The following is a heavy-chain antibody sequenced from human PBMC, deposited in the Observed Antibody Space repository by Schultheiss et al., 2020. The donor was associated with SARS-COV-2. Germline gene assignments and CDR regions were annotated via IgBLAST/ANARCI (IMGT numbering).Heavy chain of an antibody. Sequence: ASVKVSCKASGYTFTSYGISWVRQAPGQGLEWMGGIIPIFGTANYAQKFQGRVTMTTETSTSTVNVELRGLRSDDTAVYYCARVPIRYCSSTSCHWRYYGMDVWGQGTTVTVSS. J-gene: IGHJ6*02. CDR1: GYTFTSYG. V-gene: IGHV1-18*01. CDR2: IIPIFGTA. D-gene: IGHD2-2*01. CDR3: ARVPIRYCSSTSCHWRYYGMDV.